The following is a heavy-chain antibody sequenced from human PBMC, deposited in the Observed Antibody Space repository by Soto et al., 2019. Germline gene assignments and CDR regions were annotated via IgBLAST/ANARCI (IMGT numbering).Heavy chain of an antibody. CDR2: ITYGSSTI. Sequence: PGGSLRLSCAASGFTFSSYAMHWVRQAPGKGLEWVSDITYGSSTIYYADSVKGRFTISRDNAKNSLYLQMNSLRAEDTAVYYCARDGTVAGNSDYWGQGSLVTVSS. V-gene: IGHV3-48*01. D-gene: IGHD6-19*01. J-gene: IGHJ4*02. CDR1: GFTFSSYA. CDR3: ARDGTVAGNSDY.